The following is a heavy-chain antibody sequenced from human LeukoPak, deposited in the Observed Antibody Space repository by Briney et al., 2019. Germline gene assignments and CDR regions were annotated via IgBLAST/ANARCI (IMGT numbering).Heavy chain of an antibody. CDR1: GFTFSSYE. Sequence: PGGSLRLSCAASGFTFSSYEMNWVRQAPGKGLEWVSYISTTGSSIYYADSVKGRFTISRDNVKNLLYLLMNSLRAEDTAVYYCARVQRGIAVALDYWGQGTLATVSS. CDR3: ARVQRGIAVALDY. CDR2: ISTTGSSI. J-gene: IGHJ4*02. V-gene: IGHV3-48*03. D-gene: IGHD6-19*01.